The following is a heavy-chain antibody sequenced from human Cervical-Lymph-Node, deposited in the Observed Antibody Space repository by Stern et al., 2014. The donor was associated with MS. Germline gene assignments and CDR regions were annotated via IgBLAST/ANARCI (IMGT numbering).Heavy chain of an antibody. D-gene: IGHD2-2*02. V-gene: IGHV7-4-1*02. Sequence: QVQLVQSGSELKNPGASARVSCKGSGYSFTTFGINWVRQAPGQGLEWMGWINTNTGNPTYAQGFTGRFVFSLDTSVSTAYLQIINLKAEDTAVYYCAKDPPYTSTWPDALDVWGQGTMVTVSS. CDR1: GYSFTTFG. J-gene: IGHJ3*01. CDR3: AKDPPYTSTWPDALDV. CDR2: INTNTGNP.